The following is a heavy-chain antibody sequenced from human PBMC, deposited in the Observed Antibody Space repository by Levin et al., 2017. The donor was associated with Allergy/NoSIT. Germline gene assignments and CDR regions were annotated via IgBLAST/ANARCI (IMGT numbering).Heavy chain of an antibody. CDR2: IYYSGST. J-gene: IGHJ5*02. D-gene: IGHD3-22*01. V-gene: IGHV4-59*01. CDR3: ARVEYYYDSSGYYSWFDP. Sequence: PSETLSLTCTVSGGSISSYYWSWIRQPPGKGLEWIGYIYYSGSTNYNPSLKSRVTISVDTSKNQFSLKLSSVTAADTAVYYCARVEYYYDSSGYYSWFDPWGQGTLVTVSS. CDR1: GGSISSYY.